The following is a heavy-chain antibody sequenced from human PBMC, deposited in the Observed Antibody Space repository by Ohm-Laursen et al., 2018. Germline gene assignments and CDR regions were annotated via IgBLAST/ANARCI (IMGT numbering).Heavy chain of an antibody. Sequence: SLRLSCAASGFTFSSYGMHWVRQAPGKGLEWVAVISYDGSNKYYADSVKGRFTISRDNSKNTLYLQMNSLRAEDTAVYYCAKDISMVYWGQGTLVTVSS. CDR2: ISYDGSNK. CDR1: GFTFSSYG. J-gene: IGHJ4*02. CDR3: AKDISMVY. V-gene: IGHV3-30*18. D-gene: IGHD3-10*01.